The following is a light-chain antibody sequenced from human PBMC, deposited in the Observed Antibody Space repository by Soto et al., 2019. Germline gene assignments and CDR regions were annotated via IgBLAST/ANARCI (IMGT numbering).Light chain of an antibody. CDR3: QHGYSTPLT. CDR2: KAS. J-gene: IGKJ4*01. CDR1: QSISRH. Sequence: DIQVTQSPSSLSASVGDRVTITCRASQSISRHLNWYQQKPGKAPKLLINKASSLESGVPSRFSGSGSGTDFTLTISSLQPEDFATYFCQHGYSTPLTFGGGTKVDI. V-gene: IGKV1-39*01.